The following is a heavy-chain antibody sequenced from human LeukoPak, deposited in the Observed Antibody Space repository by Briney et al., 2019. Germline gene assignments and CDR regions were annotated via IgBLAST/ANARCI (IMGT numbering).Heavy chain of an antibody. CDR1: GFTFSRAW. Sequence: GGSLRLSCAASGFTFSRAWMSWLRQAPGKGLEWVANIKEDGSEDYYADSVKGRFAITKDNAKNSLYLQMNSLRAEDTAMYYCARDADGYEDWGQGTLVTVSS. V-gene: IGHV3-7*01. J-gene: IGHJ4*02. CDR2: IKEDGSED. CDR3: ARDADGYED. D-gene: IGHD5-18*01.